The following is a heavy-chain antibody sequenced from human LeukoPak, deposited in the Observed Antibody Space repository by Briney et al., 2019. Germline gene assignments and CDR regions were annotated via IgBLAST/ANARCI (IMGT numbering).Heavy chain of an antibody. D-gene: IGHD2-15*01. CDR2: IIPIFGTA. V-gene: IGHV1-69*05. CDR3: VGTGYCSGGSCYSSDFDY. CDR1: GGTFSSYA. Sequence: SVKVSCKASGGTFSSYAISWVLQAPGQGLEWMGRIIPIFGTANYAQKFQSRVTITTDESTSPAYMELRSLRSEDTALYYCVGTGYCSGGSCYSSDFDYWGQGTLVTVSS. J-gene: IGHJ4*02.